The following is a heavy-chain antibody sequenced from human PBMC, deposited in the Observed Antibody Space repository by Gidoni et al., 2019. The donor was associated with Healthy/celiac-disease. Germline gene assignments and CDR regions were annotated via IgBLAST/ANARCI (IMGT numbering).Heavy chain of an antibody. Sequence: QLQLQESGPGLVKPSETLSLTCTVSGGSISSSSYYWGWIRQPPGKGLEWIGSIYYRGSTYYNPSLKSRVTISVDTSKNQFSLKLSSVTAADTAVYYCASSRKVTAMGIGAFDIWGQGTMVTVSS. J-gene: IGHJ3*02. V-gene: IGHV4-39*01. CDR2: IYYRGST. CDR1: GGSISSSSYY. CDR3: ASSRKVTAMGIGAFDI. D-gene: IGHD5-18*01.